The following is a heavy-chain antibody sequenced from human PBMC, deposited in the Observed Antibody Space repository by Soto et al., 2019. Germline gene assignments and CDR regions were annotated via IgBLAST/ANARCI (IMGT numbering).Heavy chain of an antibody. CDR2: VYYTGST. J-gene: IGHJ5*02. D-gene: IGHD3-3*01. Sequence: QMQLHESGPGLVKPSETLSLTCTVSGTSVSYYYWSWIRQPPGKGLEWIGHVYYTGSTTYNPSLKRRVTISLDTSTNQVSLNLSSVTAADTATYYCASDRGTYDFLSRQWHGWFDPWGQGTLGSVSS. CDR3: ASDRGTYDFLSRQWHGWFDP. V-gene: IGHV4-59*02. CDR1: GTSVSYYY.